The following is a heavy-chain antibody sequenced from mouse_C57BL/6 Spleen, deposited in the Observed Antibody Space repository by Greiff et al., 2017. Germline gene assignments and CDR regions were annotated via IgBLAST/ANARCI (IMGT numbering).Heavy chain of an antibody. CDR3: ARGGAGAIYYDYDEDDY. Sequence: QVQLQQPGAELVKPGASVKLSCKASGYTFTSYWMHWVKQRPGQGLEWIGMIHPNSGSTNYNEKFKSKATLTVDKSSSTAYMQLSSLTSEDSAVYYCARGGAGAIYYDYDEDDYWGQGTTLTVSS. CDR1: GYTFTSYW. V-gene: IGHV1-64*01. D-gene: IGHD2-4*01. CDR2: IHPNSGST. J-gene: IGHJ2*01.